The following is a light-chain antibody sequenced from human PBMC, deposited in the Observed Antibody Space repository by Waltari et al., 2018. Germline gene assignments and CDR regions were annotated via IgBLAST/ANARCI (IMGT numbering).Light chain of an antibody. CDR3: CSNVGSSVF. CDR1: NSNVGSYNI. Sequence: QSALTQPASVSGSPGQSITISCTGFNSNVGSYNIVSWYQKHPGKAPKLLIYEGNRRPSGFSNRFSGSKSDNTASLTLSGLQAEDEADYYCCSNVGSSVFFGGGTKLTVL. J-gene: IGLJ2*01. CDR2: EGN. V-gene: IGLV2-23*03.